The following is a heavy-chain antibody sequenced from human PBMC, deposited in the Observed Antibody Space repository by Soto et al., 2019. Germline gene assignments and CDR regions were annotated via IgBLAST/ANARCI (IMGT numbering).Heavy chain of an antibody. V-gene: IGHV4-30-2*01. D-gene: IGHD5-18*01. J-gene: IGHJ6*02. Sequence: QLQLQESGSGLVKPSQTLSLTCAVSGGSISSGGYSWSWIRQPPGNCLEAIGYIYHSGSTYYNPSLKSRVTISVDRAKNEFSLKMSSVTAADTAVYYCARGYSDCYDRGGWRNYGMDVWGQGTTVAVFS. CDR1: GGSISSGGYS. CDR2: IYHSGST. CDR3: ARGYSDCYDRGGWRNYGMDV.